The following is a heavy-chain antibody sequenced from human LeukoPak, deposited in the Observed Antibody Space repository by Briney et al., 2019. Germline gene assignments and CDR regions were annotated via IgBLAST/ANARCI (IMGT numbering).Heavy chain of an antibody. CDR2: ISTYNGDT. D-gene: IGHD5-12*01. CDR1: GYTYEYYA. Sequence: ASVKVSRKGSGYTYEYYAISWVRQAPGQGLEWMGWISTYNGDTHYAQKFHGRVTLTTDTSTTTAYMEMRSLGSDDTAVYYCARDPSNTGGYYAYFDFWGQGTLVTVSS. J-gene: IGHJ4*02. V-gene: IGHV1-18*01. CDR3: ARDPSNTGGYYAYFDF.